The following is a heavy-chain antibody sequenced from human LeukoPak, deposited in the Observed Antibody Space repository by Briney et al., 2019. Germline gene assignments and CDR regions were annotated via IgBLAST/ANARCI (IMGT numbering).Heavy chain of an antibody. CDR3: ARDRMKWEPPHHFDY. CDR2: ISYDGSNK. Sequence: GGSLRLSCAASGFTFSSYATHWVRQAPGKGLEWVAVISYDGSNKYYADSVKGRFTISRDNSKNTLYLQMNSLRAEDTAVYYCARDRMKWEPPHHFDYWGQGTLVTVSS. V-gene: IGHV3-30-3*01. D-gene: IGHD1-26*01. J-gene: IGHJ4*02. CDR1: GFTFSSYA.